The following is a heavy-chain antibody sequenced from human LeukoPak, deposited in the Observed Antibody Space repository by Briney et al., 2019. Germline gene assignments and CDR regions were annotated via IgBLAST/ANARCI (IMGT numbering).Heavy chain of an antibody. V-gene: IGHV4-39*07. CDR3: ARVGGPIAAAPFDY. Sequence: SETLSLTCTVSGGSISSSSYYWGWIRQPPGKGLEWIGSIYYSGRTYYNPSLKSRVTISVDTSKNQFSLKLSSVTAADTAVYYCARVGGPIAAAPFDYWGQGTLVTVSS. CDR1: GGSISSSSYY. D-gene: IGHD6-13*01. J-gene: IGHJ4*02. CDR2: IYYSGRT.